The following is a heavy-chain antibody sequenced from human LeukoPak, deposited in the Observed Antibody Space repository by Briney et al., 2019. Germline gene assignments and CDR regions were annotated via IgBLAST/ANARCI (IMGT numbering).Heavy chain of an antibody. V-gene: IGHV3-66*01. CDR1: GGSISSSSYY. Sequence: ETLSLTCTVSGGSISSSSYYWGWVREAPGKGLEWVSVIYSGGSTYYADSVKGRFTISRDNSKNTLYLQMNSLRAEDTAVYYCAGAFDIWGQGTMVTVSS. CDR3: AGAFDI. CDR2: IYSGGST. J-gene: IGHJ3*02.